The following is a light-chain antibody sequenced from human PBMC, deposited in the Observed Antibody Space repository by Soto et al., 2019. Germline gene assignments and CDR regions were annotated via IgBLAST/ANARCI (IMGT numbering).Light chain of an antibody. CDR1: QSVSSY. V-gene: IGKV3-11*01. CDR3: QQRSNWGGLT. CDR2: DAS. Sequence: EIVLTQSPATLSLSPGERATLSCRASQSVSSYLAWYQPKPGQAPRLLIYDASNRATGIPARFSGSGSGTDFTLTISSLEPEDFAVYYFQQRSNWGGLTFGQGTKVEIK. J-gene: IGKJ1*01.